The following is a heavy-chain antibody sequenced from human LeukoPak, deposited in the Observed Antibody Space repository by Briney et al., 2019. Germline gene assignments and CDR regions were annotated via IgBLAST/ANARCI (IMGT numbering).Heavy chain of an antibody. J-gene: IGHJ4*02. CDR3: ARSVGLYYYDRSGYFDS. CDR1: GFTLSSYW. Sequence: GGSLRLSCAAPGFTLSSYWMTWVRQAPGKGLEWVASIKQDASEKHNVDCVRGRFTISRDNAKKSLYLEMRSLRAEDTAVYYCARSVGLYYYDRSGYFDSWGQGTLVTVSS. V-gene: IGHV3-7*01. CDR2: IKQDASEK. D-gene: IGHD3-22*01.